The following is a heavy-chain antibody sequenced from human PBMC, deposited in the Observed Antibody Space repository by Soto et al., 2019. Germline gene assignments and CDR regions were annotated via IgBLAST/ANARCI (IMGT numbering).Heavy chain of an antibody. V-gene: IGHV3-23*01. CDR2: LTDSGGRT. CDR1: GFTFSTYA. Sequence: EVQLLESGGGLVQPGGSLRLSCAASGFTFSTYAMNWVHQAPGKGLEWVSALTDSGGRTYYAESVKGRFTISRDNSRNTLSLQMNGLRVEYTAIYYCARVFSNNYDYWGQGTLVTVSS. J-gene: IGHJ4*02. CDR3: ARVFSNNYDY.